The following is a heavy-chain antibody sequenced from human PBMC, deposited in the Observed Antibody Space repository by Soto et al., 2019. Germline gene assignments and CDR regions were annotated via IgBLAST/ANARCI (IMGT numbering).Heavy chain of an antibody. V-gene: IGHV4-30-4*01. J-gene: IGHJ5*02. CDR3: ARRMRDTYQYYNWFDP. Sequence: QVQLQESGPGLVKPSQTLSLTCTVSGGSVNTADYYWTWIRQSPGKGLEWIVNIYYDGSAYPNPSLTSRVTASVDTSKAQFSLNLFSVTAADTAVYYCARRMRDTYQYYNWFDPWGQGTLVTVSS. CDR2: IYYDGSA. CDR1: GGSVNTADYY. D-gene: IGHD3-16*02.